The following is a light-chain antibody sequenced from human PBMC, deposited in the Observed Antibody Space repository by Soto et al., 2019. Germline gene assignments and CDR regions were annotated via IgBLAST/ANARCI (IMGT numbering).Light chain of an antibody. CDR3: QQYNTFWT. J-gene: IGKJ1*01. Sequence: DIQMTQSPSTLSASVGDRVTITCRASQSISSWLAWYQQKPGKAPKLLIYDVFSLASGVPSRFSGSGSETEFTLTISSLQPDDSATYYCQQYNTFWTFGQGTKVDIK. CDR1: QSISSW. CDR2: DVF. V-gene: IGKV1-5*01.